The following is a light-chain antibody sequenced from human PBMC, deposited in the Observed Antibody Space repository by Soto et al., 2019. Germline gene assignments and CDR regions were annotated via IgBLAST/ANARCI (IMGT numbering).Light chain of an antibody. J-gene: IGKJ5*01. Sequence: EIVMTQSPATLSVSPGERATLSCRASQSVSSNLAWYQQKPGQAPRLLIYGASTRATGIPARFSGSGSGTEFTLTISSLQSEDFALYYCQQYNNWPLTFGQGTRLEI. CDR3: QQYNNWPLT. CDR2: GAS. CDR1: QSVSSN. V-gene: IGKV3-15*01.